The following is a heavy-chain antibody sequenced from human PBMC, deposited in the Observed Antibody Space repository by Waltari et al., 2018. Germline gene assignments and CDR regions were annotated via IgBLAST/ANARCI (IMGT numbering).Heavy chain of an antibody. Sequence: QVQLQESGPGLVKPSETLSPTCPVSGDAINNAYGNWIRQPPGKELEWIGYIAYNGRTNYNPSLKSRVTISVDTSKTQFSLKLSSVTAADTAVYFCARSYDFWSGYPLDYWGQGTLVTVSS. CDR3: ARSYDFWSGYPLDY. CDR2: IAYNGRT. D-gene: IGHD3-3*01. V-gene: IGHV4-59*01. CDR1: GDAINNAY. J-gene: IGHJ4*02.